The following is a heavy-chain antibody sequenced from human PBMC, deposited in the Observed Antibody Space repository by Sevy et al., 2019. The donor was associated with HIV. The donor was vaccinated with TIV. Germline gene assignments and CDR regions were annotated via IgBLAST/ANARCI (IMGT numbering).Heavy chain of an antibody. V-gene: IGHV3-48*01. J-gene: IGHJ6*02. CDR1: GFTFSSYS. CDR3: ARVTVGGPRNSGGSGMDV. CDR2: ISSSSSTI. D-gene: IGHD1-26*01. Sequence: GGSLRLSCAASGFTFSSYSMNWVRQAPGKGLEWVSYISSSSSTIYYADSVKGRFTISRDNAKNSLYLQMNSLGAEDTAVYYCARVTVGGPRNSGGSGMDVWGQGTTVTVSS.